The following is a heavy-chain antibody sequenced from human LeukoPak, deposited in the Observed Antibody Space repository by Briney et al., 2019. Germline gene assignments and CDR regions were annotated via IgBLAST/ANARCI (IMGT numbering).Heavy chain of an antibody. CDR3: AKATGAGGPDAFDI. V-gene: IGHV3-30*04. Sequence: GGSLRLSCAASGFTFSNFAMHWVRQAPGKGLEWVAVISYDGSNKYYADSVKGRFTISRDNSKNTLYLQMNSLRAEDTAVYYCAKATGAGGPDAFDIWGQGTMVTVSS. J-gene: IGHJ3*02. CDR2: ISYDGSNK. D-gene: IGHD3-10*01. CDR1: GFTFSNFA.